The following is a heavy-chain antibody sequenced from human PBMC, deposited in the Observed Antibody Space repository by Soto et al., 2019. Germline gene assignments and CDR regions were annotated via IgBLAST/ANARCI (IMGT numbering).Heavy chain of an antibody. Sequence: QVQLVESGGGVVQPGRSLRLSCRVSEFTFNNSGMHWVRQAPGKGLEWMAVISYDGSDKYYADSVKGRVIISRDNSKNTLNLEMNSLRAEDTAIYYCVKDRVPGAYGNYYGMDVCGQGTTVTVSS. CDR1: EFTFNNSG. V-gene: IGHV3-30*18. J-gene: IGHJ6*02. CDR2: ISYDGSDK. D-gene: IGHD5-12*01. CDR3: VKDRVPGAYGNYYGMDV.